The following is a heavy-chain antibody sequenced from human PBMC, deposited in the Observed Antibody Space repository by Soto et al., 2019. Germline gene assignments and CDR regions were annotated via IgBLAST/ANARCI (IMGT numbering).Heavy chain of an antibody. Sequence: SGPTLVNPTQTLTLTCTFSGFSLNTGGLGVGWIRQPPGKGLEWIGSIYYSGSTYYNPSLKSRVTVSVDTSKNQFSLKLSSVTAADTAVYYCARHPSDFWFDPWGQGTLVTVSS. CDR2: IYYSGST. D-gene: IGHD2-21*02. V-gene: IGHV4-39*01. J-gene: IGHJ5*02. CDR1: GFSLNTGGLG. CDR3: ARHPSDFWFDP.